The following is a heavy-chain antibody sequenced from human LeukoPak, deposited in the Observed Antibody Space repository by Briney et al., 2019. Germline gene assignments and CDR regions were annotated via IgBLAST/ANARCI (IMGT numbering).Heavy chain of an antibody. D-gene: IGHD2-8*01. CDR1: GYNFISYY. CDR2: INPSGGST. Sequence: ASVKVSCKASGYNFISYYMHWVRQAPGQGLEWMGIINPSGGSTSYAQKYQDRVTMTRDTSTSTVYMELSSLKSEDTAVYYCAREDVVLVDAVRYYYYGMDVWGQGTTVTVSS. V-gene: IGHV1-46*01. CDR3: AREDVVLVDAVRYYYYGMDV. J-gene: IGHJ6*02.